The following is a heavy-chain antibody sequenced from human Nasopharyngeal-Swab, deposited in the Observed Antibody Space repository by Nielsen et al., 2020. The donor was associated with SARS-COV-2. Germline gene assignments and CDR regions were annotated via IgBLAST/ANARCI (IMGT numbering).Heavy chain of an antibody. CDR2: ISWNSGSI. CDR1: GFTFDDYA. J-gene: IGHJ4*02. D-gene: IGHD6-19*01. CDR3: AKDNIAVADLPDY. Sequence: GGSLRLSCAASGFTFDDYAMHWVRQAPGKGLEWVSGISWNSGSIGYADSVKGRFTISRDNAKNSLYLQMNSLRAEDTALYYCAKDNIAVADLPDYWGQGTLVTVSS. V-gene: IGHV3-9*01.